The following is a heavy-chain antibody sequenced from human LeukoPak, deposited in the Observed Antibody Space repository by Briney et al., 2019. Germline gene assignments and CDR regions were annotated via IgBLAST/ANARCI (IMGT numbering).Heavy chain of an antibody. Sequence: ASVKVSCKASGGTFSSYTISWVRQAPGQGLEWMGRIIPILGIANYAQKFQGRVTITADKSTSTAYMELSSLRSEDTAVYYCADSRGYSGYETAAYGYWGQGTLVTVSS. V-gene: IGHV1-69*02. J-gene: IGHJ4*02. D-gene: IGHD5-12*01. CDR2: IIPILGIA. CDR3: ADSRGYSGYETAAYGY. CDR1: GGTFSSYT.